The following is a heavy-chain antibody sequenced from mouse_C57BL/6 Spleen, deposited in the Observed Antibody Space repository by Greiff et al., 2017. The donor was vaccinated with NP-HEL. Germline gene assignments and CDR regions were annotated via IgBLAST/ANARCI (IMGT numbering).Heavy chain of an antibody. J-gene: IGHJ3*01. Sequence: EVQLVESGPELVKPGASVKMSCKASGYTFTDYNMHWVKQSHGKSLEWIGYINPNNGGTSYNQKFKGKATLTVNKSSSTAYMELRSLTSEDSAVYYCAGYDYPAWFAYWGQGTLVTVSA. CDR3: AGYDYPAWFAY. D-gene: IGHD2-4*01. CDR1: GYTFTDYN. V-gene: IGHV1-22*01. CDR2: INPNNGGT.